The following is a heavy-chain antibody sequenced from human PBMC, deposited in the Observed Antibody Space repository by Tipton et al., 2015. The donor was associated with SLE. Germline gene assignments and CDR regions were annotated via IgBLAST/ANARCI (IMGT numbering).Heavy chain of an antibody. Sequence: TLSLTCTVSGGSISSSDFYWAWIRQPPGKGLEWIGSIYYSGNTYYNPSLKNRVTISVDTSKNQFSLKLSSVTAADTALYYCAREVGVVATGWFDPWGQGTLVTVSS. V-gene: IGHV4-39*07. J-gene: IGHJ5*02. D-gene: IGHD1-26*01. CDR1: GGSISSSDFY. CDR2: IYYSGNT. CDR3: AREVGVVATGWFDP.